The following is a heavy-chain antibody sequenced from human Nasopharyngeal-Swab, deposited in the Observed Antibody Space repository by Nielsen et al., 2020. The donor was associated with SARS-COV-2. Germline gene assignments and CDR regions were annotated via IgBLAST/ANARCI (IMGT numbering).Heavy chain of an antibody. V-gene: IGHV3-7*01. CDR3: ARDLGYVSPGGYFYYQGMDV. Sequence: GESLKISCAASGFTFSTDWMSWVRQAPGNGLEWVANIKQDGRETYYVGSVRGRFTISRDNADNSLYLQMNSLRAEDTALYYCARDLGYVSPGGYFYYQGMDVWGPGTTVTVSS. J-gene: IGHJ6*02. D-gene: IGHD6-13*01. CDR2: IKQDGRET. CDR1: GFTFSTDW.